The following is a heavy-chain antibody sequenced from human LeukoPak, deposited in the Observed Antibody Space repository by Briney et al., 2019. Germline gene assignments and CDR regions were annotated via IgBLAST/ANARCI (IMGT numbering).Heavy chain of an antibody. CDR3: ARACSNYDVLTGYFTPSDAFDI. CDR1: GGSISSYY. Sequence: SETLSLTCTVSGGSISSYYWSWILQPAGKGLEWIGRIYTSGSTNYNPSLKSRVTMSVDTSKNQFSLKLSSVTAADTAVYYCARACSNYDVLTGYFTPSDAFDIWGQGTMVTVSS. CDR2: IYTSGST. V-gene: IGHV4-4*07. J-gene: IGHJ3*02. D-gene: IGHD3-9*01.